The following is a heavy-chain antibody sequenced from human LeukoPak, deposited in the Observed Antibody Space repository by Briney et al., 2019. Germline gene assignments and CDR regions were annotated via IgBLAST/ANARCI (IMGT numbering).Heavy chain of an antibody. CDR3: ARTYSSRIARWFDP. CDR2: ISSSSSYI. D-gene: IGHD6-13*01. V-gene: IGHV3-21*01. Sequence: GGSLRLSCAASGFTFSSYSMNWVRQAPGKGLEWVSSISSSSSYIYYADSVEGRFTISRDNAKNSLYLQMNSLRAEDTAVYYCARTYSSRIARWFDPWGQGTLVTVSS. CDR1: GFTFSSYS. J-gene: IGHJ5*02.